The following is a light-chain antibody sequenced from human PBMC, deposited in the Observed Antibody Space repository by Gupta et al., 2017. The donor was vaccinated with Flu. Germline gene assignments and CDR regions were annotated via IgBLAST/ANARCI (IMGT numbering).Light chain of an antibody. Sequence: VGDRVTITCRASQSISSWLAWYQQKPGKAPKLLIYKASSLESGVPSRFSGSGSGTEFTLTISSLQPDDFATYYCQQYNSFSWTFGQGTKVEIK. CDR3: QQYNSFSWT. CDR2: KAS. CDR1: QSISSW. J-gene: IGKJ1*01. V-gene: IGKV1-5*03.